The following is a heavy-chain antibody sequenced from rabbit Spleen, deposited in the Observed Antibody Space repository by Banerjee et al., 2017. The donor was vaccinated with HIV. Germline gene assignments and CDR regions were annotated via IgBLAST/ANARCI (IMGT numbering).Heavy chain of an antibody. V-gene: IGHV1S40*01. CDR1: GLDFSSRYW. J-gene: IGHJ4*01. D-gene: IGHD4-2*01. CDR3: ARDAAGREDFNL. CDR2: IDVTRTGST. Sequence: QSLEGSGGDLVKPGASLTLTCKASGLDFSSRYWICWVRQAPGKGLEWIACIDVTRTGSTYYTNWAKGRFTISKTSSTTVTLQMTSLTAADTATYFCARDAAGREDFNLWGPGTLVTVS.